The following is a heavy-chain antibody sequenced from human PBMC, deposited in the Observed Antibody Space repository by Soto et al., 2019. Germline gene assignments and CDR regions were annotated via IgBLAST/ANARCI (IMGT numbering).Heavy chain of an antibody. CDR3: ARSPQYCSSINCRAYFDY. CDR2: ISWNSGNT. CDR1: GFTFDNYA. D-gene: IGHD2-2*01. J-gene: IGHJ4*02. Sequence: EVQLVESGGGLVQPGRSQRLSCADSGFTFDNYAMHWVRQAPGKGLEWVSSISWNSGNTDYAGSVKGRFIISRDSAKNSLYLQMNSLRAEDTALYYCARSPQYCSSINCRAYFDYWGQGTLVTVSS. V-gene: IGHV3-9*01.